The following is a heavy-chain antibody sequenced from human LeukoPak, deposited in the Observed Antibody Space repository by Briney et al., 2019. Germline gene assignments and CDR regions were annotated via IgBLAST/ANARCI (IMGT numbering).Heavy chain of an antibody. J-gene: IGHJ5*02. CDR1: GFTFSSYS. V-gene: IGHV3-21*01. D-gene: IGHD6-19*01. Sequence: GGSLRLSCAASGFTFSSYSMNWVRQAPGKGLELVSSISSSSSYIYYADSEKGRFTISRDNAKNSLYLQMNSLRAEDTAVYYCARDLSGWYKDWFDPWGQGTLVTVSS. CDR2: ISSSSSYI. CDR3: ARDLSGWYKDWFDP.